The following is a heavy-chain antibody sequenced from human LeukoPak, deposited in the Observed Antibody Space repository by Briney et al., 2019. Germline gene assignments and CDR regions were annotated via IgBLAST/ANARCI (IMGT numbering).Heavy chain of an antibody. CDR1: RFTLTNYA. D-gene: IGHD3-22*01. V-gene: IGHV3-23*01. CDR3: AQRYYYDTSGLRTLDN. CDR2: ISGIGGST. J-gene: IGHJ4*02. Sequence: PGRSLRLSCAASRFTLTNYATSGVPHAPAKGREGVSCISGIGGSTHYADPAKGRFTNSRDNAKNKLYLEMDILTPEDACVYCCAQRYYYDTSGLRTLDNWGQGPLVRVS.